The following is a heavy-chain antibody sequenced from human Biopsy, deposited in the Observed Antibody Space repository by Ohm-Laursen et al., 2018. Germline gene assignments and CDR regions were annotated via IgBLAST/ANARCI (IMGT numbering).Heavy chain of an antibody. CDR2: IYLDGNT. Sequence: SLRLSCTAPGFTVSTTYTSWVRQAPGKGLEWVSIIYLDGNTYYTDSVKGRFTISRDNSKNALYLQMNSLRPADTAKYYCVRGRAYWGQGTLVTVSS. CDR3: VRGRAY. CDR1: GFTVSTTY. V-gene: IGHV3-53*01. J-gene: IGHJ4*02.